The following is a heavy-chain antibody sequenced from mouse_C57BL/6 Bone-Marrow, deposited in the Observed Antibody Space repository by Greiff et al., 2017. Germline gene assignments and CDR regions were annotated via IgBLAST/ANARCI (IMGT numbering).Heavy chain of an antibody. D-gene: IGHD2-5*01. V-gene: IGHV1-69*01. CDR1: GYTFTSYW. J-gene: IGHJ3*01. Sequence: QVQLQQPGAELVMPGASVKLSCKASGYTFTSYWMHWVKQRPGQGLEWIGEIDPSDSYTNYNQKFKGKSTLTVDKSSSTAYMQRSSLTSEDSAVYYCARRDSNYPFAYWGQGTLVTVSA. CDR2: IDPSDSYT. CDR3: ARRDSNYPFAY.